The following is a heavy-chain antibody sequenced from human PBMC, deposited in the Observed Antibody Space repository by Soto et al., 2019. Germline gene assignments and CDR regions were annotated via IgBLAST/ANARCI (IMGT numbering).Heavy chain of an antibody. CDR2: ITARSNFI. J-gene: IGHJ6*02. D-gene: IGHD2-15*01. CDR3: GRGAFCSGASCRAHPIDV. Sequence: EAYLVESGGGLVKPGGSLRLSCTASGFTFSDYAMNWVRQAPGKGLEWVSFITARSNFIYYADAVRGRFTISRDNAKNSLFLQRNNLGGEDTAVYYCGRGAFCSGASCRAHPIDVWGQGTTVAVSS. CDR1: GFTFSDYA. V-gene: IGHV3-21*01.